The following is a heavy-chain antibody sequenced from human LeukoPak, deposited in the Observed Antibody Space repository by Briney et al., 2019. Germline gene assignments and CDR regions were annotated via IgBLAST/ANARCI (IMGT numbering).Heavy chain of an antibody. J-gene: IGHJ6*02. D-gene: IGHD1-26*01. CDR2: TNHSGST. Sequence: SETLSLTCAVYGGSFSGYYWSWIRQPPGKGLEWIGETNHSGSTNYNPSLKSRVTISVDTSKNQFSLKLSSVTAADTAVYYCVKVGSYYYYYGMDVWGQGTTVTVSS. CDR3: VKVGSYYYYYGMDV. CDR1: GGSFSGYY. V-gene: IGHV4-34*01.